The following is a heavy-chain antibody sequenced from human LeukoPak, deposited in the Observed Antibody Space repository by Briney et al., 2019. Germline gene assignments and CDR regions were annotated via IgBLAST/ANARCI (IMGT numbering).Heavy chain of an antibody. J-gene: IGHJ4*02. V-gene: IGHV3-23*01. CDR2: ISYSGGST. CDR3: AKKMASNSPLFDS. Sequence: GGSLRLSCAASGFTFSSYAVSWVRQAPGKGLEWVSAISYSGGSTYYADSVKGRFTISRDNSKNMLYLQMNNLRAEDTAVYYCAKKMASNSPLFDSWGQGTLVTVSS. D-gene: IGHD5-24*01. CDR1: GFTFSSYA.